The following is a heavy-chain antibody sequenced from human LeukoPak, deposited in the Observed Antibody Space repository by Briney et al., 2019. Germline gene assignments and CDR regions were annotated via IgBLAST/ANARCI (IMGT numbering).Heavy chain of an antibody. CDR1: GGTFSSYA. Sequence: ASVKVSCKASGGTFSSYAISWVRQAPGQGLEWMGGIIPIFGTANYAQKFQGRVTITADKSTSTAYMELSSLRSEDTAVYYCARTVAVSYYYYYMDVWGKGTTVTVSS. D-gene: IGHD6-19*01. V-gene: IGHV1-69*06. CDR3: ARTVAVSYYYYYMDV. J-gene: IGHJ6*03. CDR2: IIPIFGTA.